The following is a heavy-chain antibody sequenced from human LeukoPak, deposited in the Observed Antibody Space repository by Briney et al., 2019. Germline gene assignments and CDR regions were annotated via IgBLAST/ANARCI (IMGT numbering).Heavy chain of an antibody. CDR2: IYYSEST. D-gene: IGHD5-24*01. CDR1: GGSISSSTYS. J-gene: IGHJ4*02. V-gene: IGHV4-39*01. Sequence: SETLSLTCTVFGGSISSSTYSWGWIRQPPGKGLEWIGNIYYSESTDYNPSLKSRVLIFVDTSKNQFSPKLRSVTAADTAVYYCARLGNGYNRYYFEYWGQGTLVTVSS. CDR3: ARLGNGYNRYYFEY.